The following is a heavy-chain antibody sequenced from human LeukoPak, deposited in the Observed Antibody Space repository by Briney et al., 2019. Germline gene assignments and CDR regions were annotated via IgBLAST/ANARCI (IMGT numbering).Heavy chain of an antibody. CDR2: IRYDGSNK. V-gene: IGHV3-30*02. Sequence: GGSLRLSCTASGFTFSSYGMHWVRQAPGKGLEWATFIRYDGSNKYYADSVKGRFTISRDNSKNTLYLQMNSLRAEDTAVYYCAKEGYCSSTSCYSFDYWGQGTLVTVSS. CDR3: AKEGYCSSTSCYSFDY. CDR1: GFTFSSYG. J-gene: IGHJ4*02. D-gene: IGHD2-2*01.